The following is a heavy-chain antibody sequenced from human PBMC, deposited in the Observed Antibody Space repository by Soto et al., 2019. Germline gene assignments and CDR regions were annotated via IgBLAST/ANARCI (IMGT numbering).Heavy chain of an antibody. Sequence: ASVKFSCKASGYTFTSYYMHWVRQAPGQGLEWMGIINPSGGSTSYAQKFQGRVTMTRDTSTSTVYMELSSLRSEDTAVYYCAGVEIAVAGPRAFDIWGQGTMVTVSS. CDR1: GYTFTSYY. CDR3: AGVEIAVAGPRAFDI. D-gene: IGHD6-19*01. V-gene: IGHV1-46*01. CDR2: INPSGGST. J-gene: IGHJ3*02.